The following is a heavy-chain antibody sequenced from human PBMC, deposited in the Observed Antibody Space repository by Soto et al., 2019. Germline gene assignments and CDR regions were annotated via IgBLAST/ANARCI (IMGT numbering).Heavy chain of an antibody. V-gene: IGHV3-15*01. CDR3: TTGPLDY. Sequence: EVQLVESGGGLVKPGGSLRLSCAASGFIFNNAWMSWVRQAPGKGLEWVGRIQSKADGGTTDYATPVKGRFTISRDDSKNTLFLQMNSLKTEDTAVYYCTTGPLDYWGQGTRVTVSS. J-gene: IGHJ4*02. CDR2: IQSKADGGTT. CDR1: GFIFNNAW.